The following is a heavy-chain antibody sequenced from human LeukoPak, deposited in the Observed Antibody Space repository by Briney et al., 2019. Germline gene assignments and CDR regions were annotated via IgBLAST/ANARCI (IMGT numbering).Heavy chain of an antibody. CDR3: AKDRGRYRNNDFDY. V-gene: IGHV3-23*01. Sequence: PGGSLRLSCAASRVTCTSYALSWVRQAPEKGLEWVSTISCSGGGTYYADSVKGRFTIPRDDSKNTLYLQMNSLGAEDTTVYSSAKDRGRYRNNDFDYWGQGTLVTVSS. D-gene: IGHD1-26*01. CDR2: ISCSGGGT. CDR1: RVTCTSYA. J-gene: IGHJ4*02.